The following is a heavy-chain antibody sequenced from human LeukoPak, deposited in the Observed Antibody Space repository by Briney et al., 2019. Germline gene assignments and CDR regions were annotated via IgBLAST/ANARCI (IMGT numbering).Heavy chain of an antibody. Sequence: GGSLRLSCAASGFTFSSYSMIWVRQAPGKGLEWVSSISSSSSYIYYADSVKGRFTISRDNAKNSLYLQMNSLRAEDTAVYYCASGGSIWYPGWYFDLWGRGTLVTVSS. CDR1: GFTFSSYS. V-gene: IGHV3-21*01. J-gene: IGHJ2*01. D-gene: IGHD6-13*01. CDR2: ISSSSSYI. CDR3: ASGGSIWYPGWYFDL.